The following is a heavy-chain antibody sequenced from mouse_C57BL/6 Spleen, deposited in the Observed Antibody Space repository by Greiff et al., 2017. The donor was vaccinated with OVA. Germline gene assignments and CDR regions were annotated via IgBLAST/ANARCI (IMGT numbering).Heavy chain of an antibody. CDR1: GYTFTSYW. CDR3: ARSPDYGSSDWYFDV. J-gene: IGHJ1*03. D-gene: IGHD1-1*01. Sequence: QVQLKQPGAELVRPGSSVKLSCKASGYTFTSYWMHWVKQRPIQGLEWIGNIDPSDSETHYNQKFKDKATLTVDKSSSTAYMQLSSLTSEDSAVYYCARSPDYGSSDWYFDVWGTGTTVTVSS. V-gene: IGHV1-52*01. CDR2: IDPSDSET.